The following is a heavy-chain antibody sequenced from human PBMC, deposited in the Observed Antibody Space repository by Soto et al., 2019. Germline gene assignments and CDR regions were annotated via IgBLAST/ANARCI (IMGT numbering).Heavy chain of an antibody. Sequence: PSETLSLTCAVYGGSFSCYYWSWSRQPPGKGLDWIGEINHGGSTNYNPSLKSRVTISIDTSKNQFSLKLSSVTAADTAVYYCASGGQTIIPKDWGQGTLVTVSS. CDR1: GGSFSCYY. V-gene: IGHV4-34*01. CDR3: ASGGQTIIPKD. D-gene: IGHD5-12*01. J-gene: IGHJ4*02. CDR2: INHGGST.